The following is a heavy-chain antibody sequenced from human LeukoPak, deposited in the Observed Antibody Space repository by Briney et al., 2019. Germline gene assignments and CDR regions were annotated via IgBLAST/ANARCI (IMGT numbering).Heavy chain of an antibody. CDR1: GYTFTGYY. CDR2: INPNSGGT. Sequence: ASVKVSCKASGYTFTGYYMHWVRQAPGQGLEWMGWINPNSGGTNYALKFQGRVTMTRDTSISTAYMELSRLRSDDTAVYYCARVVYYYGSGSYPDYWGQGTLVTVSS. CDR3: ARVVYYYGSGSYPDY. V-gene: IGHV1-2*02. J-gene: IGHJ4*02. D-gene: IGHD3-10*01.